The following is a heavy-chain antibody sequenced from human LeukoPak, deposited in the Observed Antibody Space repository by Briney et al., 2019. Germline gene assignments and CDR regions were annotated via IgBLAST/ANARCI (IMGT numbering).Heavy chain of an antibody. CDR3: AKGGYDILTGYGSPSDY. Sequence: ASVKVSCKASGYTFTSYGISWVRQAPGQGGEGMGWISAYNGNTNYAQKLQGRVTMTTDTSTSTAYMELRSLRSDDTAVYYCAKGGYDILTGYGSPSDYWGQGTLVTVSS. V-gene: IGHV1-18*04. J-gene: IGHJ4*02. CDR1: GYTFTSYG. CDR2: ISAYNGNT. D-gene: IGHD3-9*01.